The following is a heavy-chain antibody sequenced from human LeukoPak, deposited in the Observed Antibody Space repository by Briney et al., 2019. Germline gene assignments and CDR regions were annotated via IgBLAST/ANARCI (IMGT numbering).Heavy chain of an antibody. Sequence: SETLSPTCTVSGGSISSYYWSWIRQPAGKGLEWVGRIYTSGSTNYNPSLKSRVTMSVDTSKNQFSLKLSSVTAADTAVYYCAREKRVNYGSGSLDYWGQGTLVTVSS. V-gene: IGHV4-4*07. CDR2: IYTSGST. CDR1: GGSISSYY. CDR3: AREKRVNYGSGSLDY. D-gene: IGHD3-10*01. J-gene: IGHJ4*02.